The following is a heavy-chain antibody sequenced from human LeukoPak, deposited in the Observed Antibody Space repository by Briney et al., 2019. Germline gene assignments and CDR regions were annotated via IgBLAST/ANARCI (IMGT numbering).Heavy chain of an antibody. CDR1: GYSISSGYY. V-gene: IGHV4-38-2*02. CDR2: IYHSGST. Sequence: SETLSLTCTVSGYSISSGYYWGWIRQPPGKGLEWIGSIYHSGSTYYNPSLKSRVTISVDTSKNQFSLKLSSVTAADAAVYYCARGKRYYYVSGFDPWGQGTLVTVSS. CDR3: ARGKRYYYVSGFDP. D-gene: IGHD3-10*02. J-gene: IGHJ5*02.